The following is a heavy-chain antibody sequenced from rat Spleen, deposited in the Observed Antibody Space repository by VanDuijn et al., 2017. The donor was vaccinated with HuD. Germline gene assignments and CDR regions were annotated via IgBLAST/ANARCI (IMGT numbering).Heavy chain of an antibody. Sequence: EVQLVESGGGLVQPGRSLKLSCVASGFTFNDYWMTWIRQAPGKGLEWVASISNTGGTTYYPDSMKGRFTISRDIAKSILYLQMNSLRSEDTATYYCARDYSSYIPYYFDYWGQGVMVTVSS. V-gene: IGHV5-31*01. CDR3: ARDYSSYIPYYFDY. D-gene: IGHD1-2*01. CDR1: GFTFNDYW. J-gene: IGHJ2*01. CDR2: ISNTGGTT.